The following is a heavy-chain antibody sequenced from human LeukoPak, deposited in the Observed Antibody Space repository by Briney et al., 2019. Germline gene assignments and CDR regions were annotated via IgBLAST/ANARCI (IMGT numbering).Heavy chain of an antibody. Sequence: VASVKVSCKTSGYNFIDYYMQWVRQAPAQGLEWMGWVNPCSVRTSIAQKFQDRISLTRDSSIITFYMEVTWLTSDDTAIYYCARADRLVGSPYLIGPWGQGTLVTVSS. D-gene: IGHD1-26*01. CDR3: ARADRLVGSPYLIGP. J-gene: IGHJ5*02. CDR1: GYNFIDYY. V-gene: IGHV1-2*02. CDR2: VNPCSVRT.